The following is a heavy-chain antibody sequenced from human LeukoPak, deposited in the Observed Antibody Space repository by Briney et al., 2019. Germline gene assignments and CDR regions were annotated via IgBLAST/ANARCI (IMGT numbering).Heavy chain of an antibody. D-gene: IGHD3-3*01. Sequence: SETLSLTCTVSGGSISSSSYYWGWIRQPPGKGLEWIGSIYYSGSTYYNPSLKSRVTISVDTSKNHFSLKLTSVTAADTAVYYCASSAYDFWSGYARLFDYWGQGTLVTVSS. CDR2: IYYSGST. CDR1: GGSISSSSYY. J-gene: IGHJ4*02. CDR3: ASSAYDFWSGYARLFDY. V-gene: IGHV4-39*07.